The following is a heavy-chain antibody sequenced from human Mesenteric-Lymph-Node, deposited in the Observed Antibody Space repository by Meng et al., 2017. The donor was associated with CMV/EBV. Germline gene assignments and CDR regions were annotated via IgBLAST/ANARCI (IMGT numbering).Heavy chain of an antibody. CDR1: GFTFSSYS. V-gene: IGHV3-21*01. J-gene: IGHJ4*02. CDR3: ARQAPYCSSTSCYTGGPDY. Sequence: GGSLRLSCAASGFTFSSYSMNWVRQAPGKGLEWVSSISSSSSYIYYADSVKGRFTISRDNAKNSLYLQMNSLRAEDTAVYYCARQAPYCSSTSCYTGGPDYWGQGTLVTVSS. CDR2: ISSSSSYI. D-gene: IGHD2-2*02.